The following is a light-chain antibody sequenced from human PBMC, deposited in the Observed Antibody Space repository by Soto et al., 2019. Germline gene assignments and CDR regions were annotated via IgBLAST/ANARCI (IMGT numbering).Light chain of an antibody. Sequence: QSALTQPRSVSGSPGQSVTISCTGTSSDVGGYNYVCWYQQHPGKAPKLMIYDVSKRPSGVPDRFSGSKSGNTASLTISGLQAEDEADYYCCSYAGSYTFGVFGTGTKVTVL. CDR1: SSDVGGYNY. J-gene: IGLJ1*01. V-gene: IGLV2-11*01. CDR3: CSYAGSYTFGV. CDR2: DVS.